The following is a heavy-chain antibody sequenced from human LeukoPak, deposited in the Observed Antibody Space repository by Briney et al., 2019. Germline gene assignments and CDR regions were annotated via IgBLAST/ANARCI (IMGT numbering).Heavy chain of an antibody. V-gene: IGHV6-1*01. Sequence: SQTLSLTCAISGDSASSNSATWNWIRQSPSRGLEWLGRTYYRSKWYNEYAVSVKSPITINPDTSKNQFSLQLNSVTPEDTAVYYCARGPAGTGAFDIWGQGTMVTVSS. CDR2: TYYRSKWYN. CDR3: ARGPAGTGAFDI. D-gene: IGHD6-13*01. CDR1: GDSASSNSAT. J-gene: IGHJ3*02.